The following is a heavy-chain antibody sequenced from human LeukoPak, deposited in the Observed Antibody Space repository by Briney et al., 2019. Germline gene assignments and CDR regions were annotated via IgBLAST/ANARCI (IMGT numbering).Heavy chain of an antibody. D-gene: IGHD1-14*01. CDR1: GFTFSSHW. V-gene: IGHV3-74*01. CDR2: INSDGSIT. CDR3: ARDGALGPGDY. Sequence: PGGSLRLSCAASGFTFSSHWMHWVRQAPGKGPVWVSRINSDGSITNYADSVKGRFTISRDNAKNTLYLQMNSLRAEDTAVYYCARDGALGPGDYWGPGSLVTVSS. J-gene: IGHJ4*02.